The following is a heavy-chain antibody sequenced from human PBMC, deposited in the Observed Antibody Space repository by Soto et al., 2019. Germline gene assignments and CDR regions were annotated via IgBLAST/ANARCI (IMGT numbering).Heavy chain of an antibody. V-gene: IGHV3-23*01. CDR3: AKCPPRAGTTGY. J-gene: IGHJ4*02. Sequence: GGSLRLSCAASGFTFSSYAMSRVLQAPGKGLEWVSAISGSGGSTYYADSVKGRFTISRDNSKNTLYLQMNSLRAEDTAVYYCAKCPPRAGTTGYWGQGTLVTVSS. CDR1: GFTFSSYA. D-gene: IGHD1-1*01. CDR2: ISGSGGST.